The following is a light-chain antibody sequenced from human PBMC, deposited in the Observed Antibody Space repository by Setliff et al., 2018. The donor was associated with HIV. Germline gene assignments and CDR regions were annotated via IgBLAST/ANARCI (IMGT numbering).Light chain of an antibody. J-gene: IGLJ1*01. CDR1: SSDVGSYNY. Sequence: QSALTRPASVSGSPGQSIAISCTGTSSDVGSYNYVSWYQQHPGKAPKLMIYEVSNRPSGVSNRFSGSKSGNTASLTISGLQAEDEADYYCSSYTSSSLYVFGTGTKVTVL. CDR2: EVS. CDR3: SSYTSSSLYV. V-gene: IGLV2-14*01.